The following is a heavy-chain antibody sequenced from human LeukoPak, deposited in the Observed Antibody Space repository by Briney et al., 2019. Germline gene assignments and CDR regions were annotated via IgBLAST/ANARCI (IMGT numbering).Heavy chain of an antibody. D-gene: IGHD3-10*01. V-gene: IGHV3-23*01. CDR2: IGGGGGST. Sequence: GGSLRLSCAASGFTFSSYAMSWVRQAPGKGLEWVSVIGGGGGSTYYADSVKGRFTISRDNSKNTLYLQMNSLRAGDTAVYYCAKSPKTMVRGIYPAPFDYWGQGTLVTVSS. CDR3: AKSPKTMVRGIYPAPFDY. CDR1: GFTFSSYA. J-gene: IGHJ4*02.